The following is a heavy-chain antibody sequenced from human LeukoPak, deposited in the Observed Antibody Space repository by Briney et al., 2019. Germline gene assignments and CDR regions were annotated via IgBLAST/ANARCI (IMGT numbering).Heavy chain of an antibody. CDR2: IIPIFGTA. CDR1: GGSFSSEA. D-gene: IGHD2-15*01. V-gene: IGHV1-69*05. CDR3: GRKAGDCGGGSCYSIDY. Sequence: ASVKVSCKAFGGSFSSEAISWVRQAPGKGLEWMGGIIPIFGTANYAQKFQGRVTITTDEFTSTAYMEVSSLRSEDTAVYYCGRKAGDCGGGSCYSIDYWGQGTLVTVSS. J-gene: IGHJ4*02.